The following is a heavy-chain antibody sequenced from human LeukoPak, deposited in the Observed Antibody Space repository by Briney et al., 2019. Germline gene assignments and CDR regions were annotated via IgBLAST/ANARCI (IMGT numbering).Heavy chain of an antibody. V-gene: IGHV4-59*13. CDR3: ARGLHFWSGYYGYYFDY. J-gene: IGHJ4*02. CDR1: GGSISSYY. CDR2: SFYSGST. D-gene: IGHD3-3*02. Sequence: SETLSLTCTVSGGSISSYYWSWIRQPPGKGLGGLGYSFYSGSTNYNPSLKSRVTISVDTSKNQFSLKLSSVTAADTAVYYCARGLHFWSGYYGYYFDYWGQGTLVTVSS.